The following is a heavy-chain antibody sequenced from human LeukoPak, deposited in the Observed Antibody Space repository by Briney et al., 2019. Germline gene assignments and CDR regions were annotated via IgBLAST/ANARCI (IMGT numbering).Heavy chain of an antibody. CDR1: GFIFSNYY. Sequence: QTGGSLRLSCAASGFIFSNYYMSWVRQTPWKGLEWLANINQDGNEKNYVGSVKGRFTISRDNAKNSVYLQMNSLRAEDTAIYYCVRDEGWVPTYRFDYWGQGTLVTVSS. CDR2: INQDGNEK. CDR3: VRDEGWVPTYRFDY. D-gene: IGHD3-16*01. V-gene: IGHV3-7*03. J-gene: IGHJ4*02.